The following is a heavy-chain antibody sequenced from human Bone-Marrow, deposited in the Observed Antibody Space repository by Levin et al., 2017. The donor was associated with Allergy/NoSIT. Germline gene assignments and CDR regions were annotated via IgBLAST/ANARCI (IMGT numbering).Heavy chain of an antibody. V-gene: IGHV3-9*01. D-gene: IGHD6-13*01. CDR1: GFIFNDHG. Sequence: GGSLRLSCAASGFIFNDHGMHWVRQSPGKGLEWISGINWNGGRTGYADSVKGRFTISRDSATNSLYLEMNSLTVEDTALYFCTRDIERDIASADLDLWGQGTLVTVSS. J-gene: IGHJ4*02. CDR3: TRDIERDIASADLDL. CDR2: INWNGGRT.